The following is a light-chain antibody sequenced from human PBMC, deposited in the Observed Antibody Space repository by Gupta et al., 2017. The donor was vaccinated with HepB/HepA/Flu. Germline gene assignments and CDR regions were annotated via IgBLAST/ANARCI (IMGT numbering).Light chain of an antibody. CDR3: QQYYATPRT. V-gene: IGKV4-1*01. Sequence: DIVMTQSPDSLAVSLGERATINCKSSQNILYSSNNKNYLAWYQQKPGQPPKLLIYWASTRESGVPDRFSGSGSGTDFTLTSSSLQAEDVAVYYCQQYYATPRTLGQGTKVEIK. CDR2: WAS. J-gene: IGKJ1*01. CDR1: QNILYSSNNKNY.